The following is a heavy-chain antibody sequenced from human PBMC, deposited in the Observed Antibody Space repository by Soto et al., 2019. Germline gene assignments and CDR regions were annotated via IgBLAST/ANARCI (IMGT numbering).Heavy chain of an antibody. CDR1: GDSVSSNSAA. CDR2: TYYRSKWYN. V-gene: IGHV6-1*01. D-gene: IGHD6-19*01. Sequence: SQTLSLTCAISGDSVSSNSAAWNWIRQSPSRGLEWLGRTYYRSKWYNDYAVSVKSRITINPDTSKNQVSLQLNSVTPEDTAVYYCARGLAVAADGGYYGMDIWGQGTTVTVSS. CDR3: ARGLAVAADGGYYGMDI. J-gene: IGHJ6*02.